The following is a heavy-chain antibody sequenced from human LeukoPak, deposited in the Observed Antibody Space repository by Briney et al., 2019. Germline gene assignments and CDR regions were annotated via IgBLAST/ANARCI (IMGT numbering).Heavy chain of an antibody. CDR2: INHSGST. D-gene: IGHD3-3*01. CDR3: ARVRTYYDFWSGYYLDY. Sequence: SETLSLTCAVYGGSFSGYYWSWIRQPPGKGLEWIGEINHSGSTNYNPSLKSRVTISVDTSKNQFSLKLSSVTAADTAVYYCARVRTYYDFWSGYYLDYWGQGTLVTVS. J-gene: IGHJ4*02. V-gene: IGHV4-34*01. CDR1: GGSFSGYY.